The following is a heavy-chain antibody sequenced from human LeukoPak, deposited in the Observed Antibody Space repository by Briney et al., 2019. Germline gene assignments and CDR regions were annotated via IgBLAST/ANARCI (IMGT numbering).Heavy chain of an antibody. D-gene: IGHD4-17*01. J-gene: IGHJ5*02. V-gene: IGHV1-2*02. CDR3: ARAGGDYGNWFDP. Sequence: ASVKVSCKASGYTFTGCYMHWVRQAPGQGLEWMGWINPNSGGTNYTQKFQGRVTMTRDTSISTAYMELSRLRSDDTAVYYCARAGGDYGNWFDPWGQGTLVTVSS. CDR2: INPNSGGT. CDR1: GYTFTGCY.